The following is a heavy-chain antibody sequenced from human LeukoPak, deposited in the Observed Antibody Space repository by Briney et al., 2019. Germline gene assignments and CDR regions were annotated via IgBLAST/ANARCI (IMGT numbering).Heavy chain of an antibody. J-gene: IGHJ3*02. D-gene: IGHD4-17*01. Sequence: GGSLRLSCAASGFTFSSFWMHWVRQAPGKGPVWVSRVNGDGSSTTYADSVKGRFTISRDSAKNTVYLQMNSLRAEDTAVYYCARPQHGDLYAFDIWGHGTMVTVSS. CDR2: VNGDGSST. V-gene: IGHV3-74*01. CDR3: ARPQHGDLYAFDI. CDR1: GFTFSSFW.